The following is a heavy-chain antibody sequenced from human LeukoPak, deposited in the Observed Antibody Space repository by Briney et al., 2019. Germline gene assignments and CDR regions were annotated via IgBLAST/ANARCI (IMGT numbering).Heavy chain of an antibody. V-gene: IGHV3-73*01. CDR3: TRPAGPWLQSYYYMDV. CDR1: GFTFSGSA. D-gene: IGHD5-24*01. J-gene: IGHJ6*03. CDR2: IRSKANSYAT. Sequence: GGSLRLSCAASGFTFSGSAMHWVRQASGKGLEWVGRIRSKANSYATAYAASVKGRFTISRDDSKNTAYLQMNSLKTEDTAVYYCTRPAGPWLQSYYYMDVWGKGTTVTVSS.